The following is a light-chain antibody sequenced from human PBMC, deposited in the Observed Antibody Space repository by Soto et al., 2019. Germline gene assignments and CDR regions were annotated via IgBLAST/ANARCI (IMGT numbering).Light chain of an antibody. CDR1: QSVDYW. V-gene: IGKV1-5*01. J-gene: IGKJ1*01. Sequence: DIQMTQSPSTLSASVGDRVTITCRASQSVDYWLAWYQQKSGKAPKLLIYDASTLVSGVPSRFSGSGSGTEFTLTISSLQADDFATYYCKHYNSRWTFGQGTKVDIK. CDR2: DAS. CDR3: KHYNSRWT.